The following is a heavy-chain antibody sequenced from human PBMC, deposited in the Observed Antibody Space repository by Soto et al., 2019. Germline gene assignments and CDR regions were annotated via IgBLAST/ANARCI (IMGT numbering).Heavy chain of an antibody. CDR1: GFTFSSYA. CDR2: ISGSGGST. V-gene: IGHV3-23*01. CDR3: AKGGGVTTPQALNWFDP. Sequence: GGSLRLSCAASGFTFSSYAMSWVRQAPGKGLEWVSAISGSGGSTYYADSVKGRFTISRDNSKNTLYLQMNSLRAEDTAVYYCAKGGGVTTPQALNWFDPWGQGTLVTVSS. J-gene: IGHJ5*02. D-gene: IGHD2-21*02.